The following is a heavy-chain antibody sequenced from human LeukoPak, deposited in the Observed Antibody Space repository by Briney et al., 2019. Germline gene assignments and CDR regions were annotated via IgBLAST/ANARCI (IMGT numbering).Heavy chain of an antibody. CDR1: GGTFSSYA. D-gene: IGHD2-2*02. CDR2: IIPIFGTA. J-gene: IGHJ3*02. Sequence: SVKVSCKASGGTFSSYAISWVRQAPGQGLEWMGGIIPIFGTANYAQKFQGRVTITADESTSTAYMELSSLRSEDTAVYYCARDPVVPAAIPETDDAFDIWGQGTMVTVSS. V-gene: IGHV1-69*13. CDR3: ARDPVVPAAIPETDDAFDI.